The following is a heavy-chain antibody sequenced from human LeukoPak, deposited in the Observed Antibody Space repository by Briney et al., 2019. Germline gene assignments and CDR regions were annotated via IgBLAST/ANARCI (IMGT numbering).Heavy chain of an antibody. CDR2: ISYDGSNK. Sequence: GRSLRLSCAASGFTFSSYGMHWVRQAPGKGLEWVAVISYDGSNKYYADSVKGRFTISRDNSKNTLYLQMNSLRAEDTAVYYCAKGADPYDSWFGELLTYYYYGMDVWGQGTTVTVSS. D-gene: IGHD3-10*01. CDR1: GFTFSSYG. CDR3: AKGADPYDSWFGELLTYYYYGMDV. J-gene: IGHJ6*02. V-gene: IGHV3-30*18.